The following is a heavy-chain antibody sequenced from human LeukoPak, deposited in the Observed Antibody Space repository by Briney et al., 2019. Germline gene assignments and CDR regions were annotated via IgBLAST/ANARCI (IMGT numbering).Heavy chain of an antibody. CDR2: IYYSGST. Sequence: SETLSLTCTVSGGSISSYYWSWIRQPPGKGLEWIGYIYYSGSTNYNPSLKSRVTISVDTSKNQFSLKLSSVTAADTAVYYCASVGGAKPRAYYYYGMDVWGQGTTVTVSS. CDR3: ASVGGAKPRAYYYYGMDV. V-gene: IGHV4-59*12. D-gene: IGHD3-16*01. CDR1: GGSISSYY. J-gene: IGHJ6*02.